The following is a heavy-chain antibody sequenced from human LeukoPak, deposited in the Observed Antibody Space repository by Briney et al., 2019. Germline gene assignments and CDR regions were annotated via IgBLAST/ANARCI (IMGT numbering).Heavy chain of an antibody. D-gene: IGHD3-22*01. J-gene: IGHJ4*02. V-gene: IGHV1-69*13. CDR3: ARGPITTRSHFDY. CDR1: GGTFSSYA. CDR2: IIPIFATA. Sequence: LVKVSCKASGGTFSSYAISWVRQAPGQGLEWMGGIIPIFATANYAQKFQGRVTITADESTSTAYMELSSLRSEDTAVYYCARGPITTRSHFDYWGQGTLVTVSS.